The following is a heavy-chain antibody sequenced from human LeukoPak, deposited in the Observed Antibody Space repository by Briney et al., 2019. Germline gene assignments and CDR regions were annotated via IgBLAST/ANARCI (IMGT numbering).Heavy chain of an antibody. CDR3: AKGDSGSYYYFDY. V-gene: IGHV3-23*01. D-gene: IGHD1-26*01. CDR2: ISGSGGST. CDR1: GFTFSSYA. J-gene: IGHJ4*02. Sequence: GGSLRLSCAASGFTFSSYAMSWVRPAPGKGLEWVSAISGSGGSTYYADSVKGRFTISRDNSKNTLYLQMNSLRAEDTAVYYCAKGDSGSYYYFDYWGQGTLVTVSS.